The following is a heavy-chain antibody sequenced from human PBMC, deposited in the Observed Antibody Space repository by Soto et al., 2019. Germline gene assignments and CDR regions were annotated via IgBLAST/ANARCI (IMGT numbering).Heavy chain of an antibody. CDR3: ARSLAGDFDY. CDR2: IYYSGST. CDR1: GGSISSDY. Sequence: SETLSLTCTVSGGSISSDYWSWIRQPPGKGLEWIGYIYYSGSTNYNPSLKSRVTISVDTSKNQFSLKLSSVTAADTAVYYCARSLAGDFDYWGQGTLVTVSS. V-gene: IGHV4-59*01. J-gene: IGHJ4*02. D-gene: IGHD6-19*01.